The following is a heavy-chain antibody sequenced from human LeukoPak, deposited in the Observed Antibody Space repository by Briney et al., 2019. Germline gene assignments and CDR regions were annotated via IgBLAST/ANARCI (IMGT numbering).Heavy chain of an antibody. D-gene: IGHD5-18*01. CDR1: GGSFSGYY. CDR3: ARGGRRGYSYGSRHPFDY. V-gene: IGHV4-34*01. J-gene: IGHJ4*02. CDR2: INHSGST. Sequence: SETLSLTXAVYGGSFSGYYWSWIRQPPGKGLEWVGEINHSGSTNYNPSLKSRVTISVDTSKNQFSLKLSSVTAADTAVYYCARGGRRGYSYGSRHPFDYWGQGTLVTVSS.